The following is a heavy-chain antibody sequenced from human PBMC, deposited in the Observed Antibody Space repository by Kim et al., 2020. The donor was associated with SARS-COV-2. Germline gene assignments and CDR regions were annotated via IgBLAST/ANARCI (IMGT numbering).Heavy chain of an antibody. V-gene: IGHV2-70*11. D-gene: IGHD3-10*01. CDR1: GFSLSTSGVC. Sequence: SGPTLVNPAQTLTLTCTFSGFSLSTSGVCVSWIRQPPGKALEWLARIDWDDDKYYSTSLRTRLTISKDTSKNQVVLTMTNMDPVDTATYYCARTTGAYGSGANDYWGQGTLVTVSS. CDR2: IDWDDDK. J-gene: IGHJ4*02. CDR3: ARTTGAYGSGANDY.